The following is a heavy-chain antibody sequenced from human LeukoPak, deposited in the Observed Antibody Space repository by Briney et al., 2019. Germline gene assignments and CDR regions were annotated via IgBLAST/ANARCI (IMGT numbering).Heavy chain of an antibody. CDR2: IYSGGSP. CDR3: AKITKATTPNY. Sequence: GGSLRLSCAASGLPVSNNYMTWVRQAPGKGLEWVSVIYSGGSPYYADSVKGRFSISRDNSKNTVYLQMSDLRAEDTAVYYCAKITKATTPNYWGQGTLVTVSS. CDR1: GLPVSNNY. D-gene: IGHD4-17*01. J-gene: IGHJ4*02. V-gene: IGHV3-53*01.